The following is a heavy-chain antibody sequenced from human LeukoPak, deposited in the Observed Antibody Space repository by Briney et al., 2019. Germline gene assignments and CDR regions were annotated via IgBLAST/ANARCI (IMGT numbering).Heavy chain of an antibody. CDR1: GFTFSSYS. Sequence: PGGSLRLSCAASGFTFSSYSMNWVRQAPGKGLEWVSYISSSSSTIYYADSVKGRFTISRDNAKNSLYLQMNSLRAEDTAVYYCARDQGHPPRITMIVVVQGYYYMDVWGKGTTVTVSS. CDR2: ISSSSSTI. D-gene: IGHD3-22*01. V-gene: IGHV3-48*01. J-gene: IGHJ6*03. CDR3: ARDQGHPPRITMIVVVQGYYYMDV.